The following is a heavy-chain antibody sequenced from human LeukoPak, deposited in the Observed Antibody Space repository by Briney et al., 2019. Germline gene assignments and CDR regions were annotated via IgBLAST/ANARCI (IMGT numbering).Heavy chain of an antibody. J-gene: IGHJ4*02. D-gene: IGHD4-17*01. V-gene: IGHV4-30-4*01. CDR2: IYYSGHT. CDR3: ASYYGDSSLVDY. Sequence: SQTLSLTCTVSGGSISSGDYYWSWIRQPPGXXXXXXGYIYYSGHTYYNPSLKSRVTISVDTSKNQFSLKLSSVTAADTAVYYCASYYGDSSLVDYWGQGTLVTVSS. CDR1: GGSISSGDYY.